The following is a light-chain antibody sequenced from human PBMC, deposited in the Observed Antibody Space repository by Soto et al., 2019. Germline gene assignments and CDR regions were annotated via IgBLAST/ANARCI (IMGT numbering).Light chain of an antibody. Sequence: QSVLTQPPSASGTPGQRVTISCSGSSSNIGSNTVNWYQQLPGTAPKLLIYSNNQRPSGVPDRFSGSKSGTSASLAISGLQSEDEADYYCAAWDDSLNGLWVFRGGPSSPS. J-gene: IGLJ3*02. CDR2: SNN. CDR3: AAWDDSLNGLWV. CDR1: SSNIGSNT. V-gene: IGLV1-44*01.